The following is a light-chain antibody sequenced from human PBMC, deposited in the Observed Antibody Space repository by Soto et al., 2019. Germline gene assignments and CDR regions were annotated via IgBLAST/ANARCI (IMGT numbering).Light chain of an antibody. CDR2: DAS. Sequence: EIVLAQYPATLSLSPGGRATLSCRASQSVSSYLAWYQQKPGQAPRLLIYDASNRATGIPARFSGSGSGTDFTLTISSLEPEDFAVYYCQQRSNWPLTFGGGTKVDIK. J-gene: IGKJ4*01. CDR3: QQRSNWPLT. CDR1: QSVSSY. V-gene: IGKV3-11*01.